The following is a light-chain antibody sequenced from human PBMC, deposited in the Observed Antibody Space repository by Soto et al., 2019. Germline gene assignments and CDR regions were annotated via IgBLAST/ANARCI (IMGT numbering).Light chain of an antibody. CDR3: SSYAGIRGV. V-gene: IGLV2-8*01. CDR2: EVN. Sequence: QSALTQPPSASGSPGQSVTISCTGTSSDVGGYNYVSWYQQHPGKAPKLMIYEVNKRPSGVPDRFSGSKSGYTASLTVSGLQAGGEAEYFCSSYAGIRGVFGGGTKVTVL. J-gene: IGLJ2*01. CDR1: SSDVGGYNY.